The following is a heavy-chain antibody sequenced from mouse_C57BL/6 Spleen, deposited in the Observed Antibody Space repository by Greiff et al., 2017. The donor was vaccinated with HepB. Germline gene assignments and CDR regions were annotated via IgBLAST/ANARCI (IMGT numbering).Heavy chain of an antibody. CDR2: IYPGDGDT. Sequence: QVQLQQSGPELVKPRASVKISCKASGYAFSSSWMNWVKQRPGKGLEWIGRIYPGDGDTNYNGKFKGKATLTADKSSSTAYMQLSSLTSEDSAVYFCARSGKSDYWGQGTTLTVSS. CDR3: ARSGKSDY. CDR1: GYAFSSSW. J-gene: IGHJ2*01. D-gene: IGHD3-2*02. V-gene: IGHV1-82*01.